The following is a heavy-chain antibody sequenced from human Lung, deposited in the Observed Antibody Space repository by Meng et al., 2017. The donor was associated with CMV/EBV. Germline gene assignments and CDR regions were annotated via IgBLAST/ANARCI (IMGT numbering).Heavy chain of an antibody. CDR1: GFTFSSYW. J-gene: IGHJ4*02. CDR3: ARRQWRYYFDY. Sequence: SXAASGFTFSSYWMSWVRQAPGKGLEWVANIKQDGSEKYYVDSVKGRFTISRDNAKNSLYLQMNSLRAEDTAVYYCARRQWRYYFDYWGQGTVVTVSS. V-gene: IGHV3-7*01. CDR2: IKQDGSEK. D-gene: IGHD6-19*01.